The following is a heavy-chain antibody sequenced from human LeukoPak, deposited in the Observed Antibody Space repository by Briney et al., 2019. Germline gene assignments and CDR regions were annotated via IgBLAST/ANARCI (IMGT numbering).Heavy chain of an antibody. CDR1: GFTFSYAW. CDR3: TTEGAELRYIDWLGFDP. V-gene: IGHV3-15*01. D-gene: IGHD3-9*01. Sequence: PGGSLRLSCAASGFTFSYAWMNWVRQAPGKGLEWVGRIKSEDTYGGTTDYAAPVKGRFTISRDDSENTLYLHMISLKTEDTAMYYCTTEGAELRYIDWLGFDPWGQGTLVTVSS. J-gene: IGHJ5*02. CDR2: IKSEDTYGGTT.